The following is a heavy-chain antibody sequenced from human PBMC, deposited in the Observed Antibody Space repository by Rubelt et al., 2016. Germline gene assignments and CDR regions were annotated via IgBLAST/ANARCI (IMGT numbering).Heavy chain of an antibody. CDR2: ITPSLGPA. D-gene: IGHD3-3*01. CDR1: GATFGSYA. J-gene: IGHJ3*02. V-gene: IGHV1-69*01. Sequence: QVQLVQSGVEWKNPGSQWKFSAKASGATFGSYAIGWWRQAPGQGLNGWGGITPSLGPANYAQKFQGRVPITADESTSTAYMELSSLRSEDTAVYYWARDVLEWSDAFDIWGQGTMVTVSS. CDR3: ARDVLEWSDAFDI.